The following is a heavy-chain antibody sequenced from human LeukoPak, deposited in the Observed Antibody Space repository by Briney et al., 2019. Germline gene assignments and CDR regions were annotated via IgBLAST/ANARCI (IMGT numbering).Heavy chain of an antibody. CDR1: GFTFSSYG. D-gene: IGHD6-19*01. CDR3: ARDRRNSSGWVPY. V-gene: IGHV3-33*01. J-gene: IGHJ4*02. CDR2: IWYDGSNK. Sequence: GGSLRLSCAASGFTFSSYGMHWVRQAPGKGLEWVAVIWYDGSNKYYADSVKGRFTISRDNSKNTLYLQMNSLRAEDTAVYYCARDRRNSSGWVPYWGQGTLVTVSS.